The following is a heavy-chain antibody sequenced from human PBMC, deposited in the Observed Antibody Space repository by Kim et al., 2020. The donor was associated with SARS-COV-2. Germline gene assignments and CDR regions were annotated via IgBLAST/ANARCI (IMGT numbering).Heavy chain of an antibody. D-gene: IGHD2-21*02. Sequence: GGSLRLSCAASGFAFSTYSLHWVRQAPGKGLEWVAGILADGGYISYAAPVRGRFTISRDTSKSTLYLQMNSLRVEDTAMYYCAGVPTGGDHLDHYAMDVWGQGTTVTVSS. CDR2: ILADGGYI. J-gene: IGHJ6*02. CDR3: AGVPTGGDHLDHYAMDV. CDR1: GFAFSTYS. V-gene: IGHV3-30*04.